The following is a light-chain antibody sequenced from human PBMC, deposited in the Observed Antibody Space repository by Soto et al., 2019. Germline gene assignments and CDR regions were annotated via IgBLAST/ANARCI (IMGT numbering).Light chain of an antibody. CDR3: QSYDSSLSGSV. CDR2: GNS. J-gene: IGLJ2*01. V-gene: IGLV1-40*01. CDR1: SSNIGAHYD. Sequence: QSVLTQPPSVSGAPGQRVTISCTGSSSNIGAHYDVHWYQHLPGTAPRLLIYGNSNRPSGVPDRFSGSKSGTSASLAITGLQAEDEADYYCQSYDSSLSGSVFGGGTKLTVL.